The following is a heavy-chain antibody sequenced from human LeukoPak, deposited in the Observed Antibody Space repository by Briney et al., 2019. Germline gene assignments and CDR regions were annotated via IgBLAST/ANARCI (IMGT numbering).Heavy chain of an antibody. CDR1: GGSFSGYY. D-gene: IGHD3-3*01. J-gene: IGHJ6*03. Sequence: PSETLSLTCAVYGGSFSGYYWSWIRQPPGKGQEWIGEINHSGSTNYNPSLKSRVTIAVDTSKNQFSLKLSSVTAADTAGYYCARGPYYDVWSGYYRRNYYYMDVWGKGTTVTVSS. CDR2: INHSGST. V-gene: IGHV4-34*01. CDR3: ARGPYYDVWSGYYRRNYYYMDV.